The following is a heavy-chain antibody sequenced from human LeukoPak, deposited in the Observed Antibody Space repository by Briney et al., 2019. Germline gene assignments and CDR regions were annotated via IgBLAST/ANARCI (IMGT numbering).Heavy chain of an antibody. J-gene: IGHJ4*02. V-gene: IGHV3-7*01. CDR3: GTVYIAVGYTRIDY. Sequence: GESLRLSCEASEFTFSSFWMSWVRQAPGKWLEWVANITQDGSEKYYVDSMKGRFTISRDNAKNSLYLQMNSLSAEDRAVYYCGTVYIAVGYTRIDYWGQETLVTVFS. CDR1: EFTFSSFW. D-gene: IGHD5-12*01. CDR2: ITQDGSEK.